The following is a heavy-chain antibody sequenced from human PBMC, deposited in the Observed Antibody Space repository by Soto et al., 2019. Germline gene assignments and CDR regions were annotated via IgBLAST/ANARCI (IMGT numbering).Heavy chain of an antibody. Sequence: SETLSLTCTVSGGSINTGGHYWSWIRQPPGTGLEWIGEINHSGSTNYNPSLKSRVTISVDTSKNQFSLKLTSVTAADTAVYYCARDKITGLFDYWGQGTLVTVSS. J-gene: IGHJ4*02. CDR1: GGSINTGGHY. V-gene: IGHV4-34*01. D-gene: IGHD2-8*02. CDR3: ARDKITGLFDY. CDR2: INHSGST.